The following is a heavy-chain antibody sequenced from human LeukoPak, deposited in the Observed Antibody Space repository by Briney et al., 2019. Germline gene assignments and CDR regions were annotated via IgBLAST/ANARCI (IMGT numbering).Heavy chain of an antibody. CDR2: IYPGDSDT. J-gene: IGHJ5*02. Sequence: GESLKISCKGSGYSFTNYWIGWVRQMPGKSLEWMGIIYPGDSDTRYSPSFQGQVTISADKSISTAYLQWSSLKASDTAMYYCARLRRGRFTMVRGVPSKSGWFDPWGQGTLVTVSS. CDR1: GYSFTNYW. V-gene: IGHV5-51*01. CDR3: ARLRRGRFTMVRGVPSKSGWFDP. D-gene: IGHD3-10*01.